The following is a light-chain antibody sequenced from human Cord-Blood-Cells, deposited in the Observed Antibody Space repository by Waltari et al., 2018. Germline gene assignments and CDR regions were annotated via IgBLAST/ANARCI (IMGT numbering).Light chain of an antibody. CDR3: QQYNNWPPYT. Sequence: EIVMTQSPATLSVSSGERATLSCRASQSVSITLAWYQQQPGQAPRLLIYGASTRATGIPARFSGSGSGTEFTLTISSLQSEDFAVYYCQQYNNWPPYTFGQGTKLEIK. J-gene: IGKJ2*01. CDR1: QSVSIT. V-gene: IGKV3-15*01. CDR2: GAS.